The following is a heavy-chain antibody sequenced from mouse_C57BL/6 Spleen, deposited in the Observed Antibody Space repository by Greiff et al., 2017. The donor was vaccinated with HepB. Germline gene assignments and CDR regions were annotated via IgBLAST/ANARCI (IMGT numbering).Heavy chain of an antibody. CDR2: ISYDGSN. V-gene: IGHV3-6*01. J-gene: IGHJ3*01. CDR1: GYSITSGYY. CDR3: ARFDPLAY. Sequence: EVQLQESGPGLVKPSQSLSLTCSVTGYSITSGYYWNWIRQFPGNKLEWMGYISYDGSNNYNPSLKNRISITPDTSKNQFFLKLNSVTTEDTATYYCARFDPLAYWGQGTLVTVSA.